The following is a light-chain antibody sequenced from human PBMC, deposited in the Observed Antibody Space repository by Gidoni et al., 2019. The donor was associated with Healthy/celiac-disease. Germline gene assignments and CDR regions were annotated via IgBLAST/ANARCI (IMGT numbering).Light chain of an antibody. CDR1: SSNIGSNT. Sequence: QSVLTQPPSASGTPGQRVTISCSGSSSNIGSNTVNWYQQHPGTAPKLLIYSNNPRPSGVPDRFSGSKSGTSASLAISGLQSEDEADYYCAAWDDSLNGYVFGTGTKVTVV. CDR2: SNN. V-gene: IGLV1-44*01. J-gene: IGLJ1*01. CDR3: AAWDDSLNGYV.